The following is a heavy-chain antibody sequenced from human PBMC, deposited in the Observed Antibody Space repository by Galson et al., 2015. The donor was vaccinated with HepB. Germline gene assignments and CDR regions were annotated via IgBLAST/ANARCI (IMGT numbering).Heavy chain of an antibody. D-gene: IGHD6-25*01. J-gene: IGHJ3*01. CDR2: ISAGNGNT. CDR1: GYTFTNYI. CDR3: AYGPGQRPSDVFEV. V-gene: IGHV1-3*01. Sequence: SVKVSCKASGYTFTNYIIHWVRQAPGQRLEWMGWISAGNGNTKYSQKLQGRVTIARDTSASTAYMGVNSLGSEDTAIYYCAYGPGQRPSDVFEVWGPGTVVTVSP.